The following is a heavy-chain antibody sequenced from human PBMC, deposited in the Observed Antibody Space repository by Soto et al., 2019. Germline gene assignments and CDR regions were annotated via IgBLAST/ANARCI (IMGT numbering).Heavy chain of an antibody. Sequence: PGGSLRLSCAGSGFTVTSKYMSWVRQAPGKGQERVSIIYSGGSTYYADSMKGRFTISRDNSKNTLYLQMNSLRAEDTAVYYCAGVATIGELIDYWGQGTLVTVSS. CDR3: AGVATIGELIDY. V-gene: IGHV3-53*01. D-gene: IGHD3-10*01. J-gene: IGHJ4*02. CDR2: IYSGGST. CDR1: GFTVTSKY.